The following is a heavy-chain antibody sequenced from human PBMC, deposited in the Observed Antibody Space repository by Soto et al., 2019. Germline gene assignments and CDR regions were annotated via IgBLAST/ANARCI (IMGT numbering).Heavy chain of an antibody. D-gene: IGHD1-7*01. CDR1: GGSFSGYY. Sequence: SETLSLTCAVYGGSFSGYYWSWIRQPPGKGLEWIGEINHSRSTNYNPSLKSRVTISVDTSKNQFSLKLSSVTAADTAVYYCATITRSRITGTTVQPYYYGMDVWGQGTTVTVSS. CDR2: INHSRST. CDR3: ATITRSRITGTTVQPYYYGMDV. V-gene: IGHV4-34*01. J-gene: IGHJ6*02.